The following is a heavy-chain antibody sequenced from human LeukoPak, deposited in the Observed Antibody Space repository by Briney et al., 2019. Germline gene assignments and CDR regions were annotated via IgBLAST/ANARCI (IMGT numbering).Heavy chain of an antibody. CDR3: ARDPVGPYSSSDSWYFDH. Sequence: TSETLSLTCTVSGGSISSSSYYWGWIRQPPGKGLEWIGSIYYSGSTYYNPSLKSRVTISVDTSKNQFSLKLSSVTAADTAVYYCARDPVGPYSSSDSWYFDHWGQGTLVTVSS. CDR1: GGSISSSSYY. D-gene: IGHD6-13*01. CDR2: IYYSGST. V-gene: IGHV4-39*07. J-gene: IGHJ4*02.